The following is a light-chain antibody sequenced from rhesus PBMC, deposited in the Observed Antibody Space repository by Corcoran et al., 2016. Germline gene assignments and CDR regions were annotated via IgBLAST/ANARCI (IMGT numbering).Light chain of an antibody. CDR1: SSDIGGYNR. Sequence: QAALTQSPSVSGSPGQSVTISCTETSSDIGGYNRVTWYQQHPGKAPQLMIYEVSKRPSGVADRFSGSKSGNTASLTISGLQAEDEADYYCSSYASSSAYIFGAGTRLTVL. CDR2: EVS. CDR3: SSYASSSAYI. J-gene: IGLJ1*01. V-gene: IGLV2-13*02.